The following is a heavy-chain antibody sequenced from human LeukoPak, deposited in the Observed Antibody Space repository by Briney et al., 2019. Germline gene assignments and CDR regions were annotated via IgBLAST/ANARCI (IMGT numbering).Heavy chain of an antibody. CDR2: IYHSGNT. Sequence: SETLSLTCTVSGGSISSSSYYWGWIRQPPGKGLEWIGNIYHSGNTYYNSSLKSRVTISVDTSKNQFSLKLSSVTAADTAVYYCARGSYGDYFDYWGQGTLVTVSS. V-gene: IGHV4-39*07. J-gene: IGHJ4*02. CDR1: GGSISSSSYY. CDR3: ARGSYGDYFDY. D-gene: IGHD4/OR15-4a*01.